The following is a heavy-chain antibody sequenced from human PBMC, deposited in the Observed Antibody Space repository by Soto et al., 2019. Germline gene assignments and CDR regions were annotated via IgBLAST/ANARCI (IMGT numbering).Heavy chain of an antibody. D-gene: IGHD2-21*01. V-gene: IGHV3-30-3*01. J-gene: IGHJ4*02. CDR3: AREGISESGPNFYDF. Sequence: QVQLVESGGGVVQPGRSLTIFCTASGFTFKHNAMHWIRQAPAKGLEWVADISFDGSTKNYADSVKSRFTISRDNSKNTLSLQMRALKGEDTATYYCAREGISESGPNFYDFWGQGTLVAVSS. CDR2: ISFDGSTK. CDR1: GFTFKHNA.